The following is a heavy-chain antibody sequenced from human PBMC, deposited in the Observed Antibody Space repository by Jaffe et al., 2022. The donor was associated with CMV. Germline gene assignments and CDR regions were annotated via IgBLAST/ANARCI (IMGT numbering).Heavy chain of an antibody. Sequence: EVQLLESGGGLVQPGGSLRLSCAASGFTFSSYAMSWVRQAPGKGLEWVSAISGSGGSTYYADSVKGRFTISRDNSKNTLYLQMNSLRAEDTAVYYCAKEGVGFPLYYGSGNDAFDIWGQGTMVTVSS. CDR2: ISGSGGST. CDR3: AKEGVGFPLYYGSGNDAFDI. J-gene: IGHJ3*02. D-gene: IGHD3-10*01. CDR1: GFTFSSYA. V-gene: IGHV3-23*01.